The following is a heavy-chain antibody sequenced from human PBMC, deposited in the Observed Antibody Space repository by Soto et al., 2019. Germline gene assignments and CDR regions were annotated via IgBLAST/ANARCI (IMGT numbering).Heavy chain of an antibody. V-gene: IGHV4-39*01. CDR1: GGSISSSSYY. Sequence: QLQLQESGPGLVKPSETLSLTCTVSGGSISSSSYYWGWIRQPPGKGLEWIGSIYYSGSTYYNPSLKSRVTISVDTSKNQFSLKLSSVTAADTAVYYCASRSGLINAFDIWGQGTMVTVSS. CDR3: ASRSGLINAFDI. CDR2: IYYSGST. J-gene: IGHJ3*02. D-gene: IGHD3-10*01.